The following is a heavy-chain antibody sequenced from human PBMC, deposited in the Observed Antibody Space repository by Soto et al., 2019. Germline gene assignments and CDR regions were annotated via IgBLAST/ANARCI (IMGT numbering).Heavy chain of an antibody. V-gene: IGHV4-61*01. CDR2: IYYSGST. CDR3: AREDYYGSGSNDYYYGMDV. J-gene: IGHJ6*02. Sequence: SETLSLTCTVSGGSVSSGSYYWSWIRQPPGKGLEWIGYIYYSGSTNYNPSLKSRVTISVDTSKNQFSLKLSSVTAADTAVYYCAREDYYGSGSNDYYYGMDVWGQGTTVTVSS. D-gene: IGHD3-10*01. CDR1: GGSVSSGSYY.